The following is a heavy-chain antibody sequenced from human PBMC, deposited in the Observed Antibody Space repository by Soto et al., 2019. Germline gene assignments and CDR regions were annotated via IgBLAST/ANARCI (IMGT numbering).Heavy chain of an antibody. Sequence: GGSLRLSCVGSGFTFSTYSINWVRQAPGKGLEWVSSISSRSDIYYADSVKGRFTISRDNAKNSVSLQMNGLRAEDTAVYYCAREYTAWPLAYGLDVWGQGTTVTVSS. D-gene: IGHD2-2*02. CDR3: AREYTAWPLAYGLDV. CDR1: GFTFSTYS. V-gene: IGHV3-21*01. J-gene: IGHJ6*02. CDR2: ISSRSDI.